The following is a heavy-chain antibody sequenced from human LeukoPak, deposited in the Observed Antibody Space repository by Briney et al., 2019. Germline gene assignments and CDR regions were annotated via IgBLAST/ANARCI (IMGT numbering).Heavy chain of an antibody. D-gene: IGHD1-1*01. J-gene: IGHJ4*02. CDR3: ARRGPWNYYFDY. V-gene: IGHV1-69*13. CDR1: GGTFSSYA. Sequence: ASVKVSCKASGGTFSSYAISWVRQAPGQGLEWMGGIIPIFGTANYAQKFQGRVTITADESTSTAYMELSSLRSEDTAVYYCARRGPWNYYFDYWGQGTLVTVSS. CDR2: IIPIFGTA.